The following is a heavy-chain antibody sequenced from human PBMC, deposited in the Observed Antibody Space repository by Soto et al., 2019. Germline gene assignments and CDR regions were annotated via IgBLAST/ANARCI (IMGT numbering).Heavy chain of an antibody. CDR1: GFTVSSNY. CDR2: IYSGGVT. CDR3: AREGDLTRGLFGCDY. D-gene: IGHD3-16*01. Sequence: EVQLVESGGGLVQPGGSLRLSCAASGFTVSSNYISWVRQAPGKGLEWVSVIYSGGVTNYADSVRGRFTISRDNSKNTVYLQMNNLRAEDTAVYYCAREGDLTRGLFGCDYWGQGTLVTVSS. J-gene: IGHJ4*02. V-gene: IGHV3-66*01.